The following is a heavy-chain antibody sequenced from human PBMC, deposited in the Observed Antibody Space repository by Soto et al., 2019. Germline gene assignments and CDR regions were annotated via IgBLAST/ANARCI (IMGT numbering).Heavy chain of an antibody. Sequence: LRLSCAASGFTFSSYGMHWVRQAPGKGLEWVAVISYDGSNKYYADSVKGRFTISRDNSKNTLYLQMNSLRAEDTAVYYCAKEHGYYYYYGMDVWGQGTTVTVSS. CDR1: GFTFSSYG. V-gene: IGHV3-30*18. CDR3: AKEHGYYYYYGMDV. J-gene: IGHJ6*02. CDR2: ISYDGSNK.